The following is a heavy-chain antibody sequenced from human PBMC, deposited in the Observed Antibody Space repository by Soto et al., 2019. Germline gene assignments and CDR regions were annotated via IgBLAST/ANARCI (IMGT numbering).Heavy chain of an antibody. CDR3: ARGPPRRYCSGGSCPDY. D-gene: IGHD2-15*01. J-gene: IGHJ4*02. CDR2: IYSGGST. CDR1: GFTVSSNY. V-gene: IGHV3-66*01. Sequence: EVQLVESGGGLVQPGGSLRLSCAASGFTVSSNYMSWVRQAPGKGLEWVSVIYSGGSTYYADSVKGRFTISRDNSKNTLYLQMNSLRAEDTAVYYCARGPPRRYCSGGSCPDYWGQGTLVTVSS.